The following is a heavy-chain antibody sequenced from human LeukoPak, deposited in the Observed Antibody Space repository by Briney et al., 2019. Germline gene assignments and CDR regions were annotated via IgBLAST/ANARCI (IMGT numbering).Heavy chain of an antibody. CDR3: ARDRYYCTNGVCSNPFDY. CDR2: KNQDGSEK. CDR1: GFTFSRNW. Sequence: GGSLRLSCAASGFTFSRNWMSWFGRPPGKGRGGLATKNQDGSEKYYVDSVKGRFTISRDNAKNSLYLQMNSLRAEDTAVYYCARDRYYCTNGVCSNPFDYWGQGTLVTVSS. J-gene: IGHJ4*02. V-gene: IGHV3-7*01. D-gene: IGHD2-8*01.